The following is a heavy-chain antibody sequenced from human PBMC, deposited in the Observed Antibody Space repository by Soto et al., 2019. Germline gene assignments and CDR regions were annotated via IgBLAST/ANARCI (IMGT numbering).Heavy chain of an antibody. CDR1: GYTFTGYY. J-gene: IGHJ6*02. Sequence: QVQLVQSGAEVKKPGASVKVSCKASGYTFTGYYMHWVRQAPGQGLEWMGWINPNSGGTNYAQKFQGWVTMTRDTSISTAYMELSRLRSDDTAVYYCARAYSSSSGGYYYGMDVWGQGTTVTVSS. D-gene: IGHD6-6*01. CDR3: ARAYSSSSGGYYYGMDV. CDR2: INPNSGGT. V-gene: IGHV1-2*04.